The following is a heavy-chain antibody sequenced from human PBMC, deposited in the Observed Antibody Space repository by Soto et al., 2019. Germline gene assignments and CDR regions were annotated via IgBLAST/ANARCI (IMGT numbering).Heavy chain of an antibody. V-gene: IGHV1-46*01. D-gene: IGHD1-26*01. Sequence: ASVKVSCKASGYTFTSYYMHWVRQAPGQGLEWMGVINPSIGSTTYSQDFQGRVTMTIDTSASTVYMELSSLRSEDTAVYYCARMGPLGPSRASEVSSDDAFDIWGQGTMVTVSS. J-gene: IGHJ3*02. CDR3: ARMGPLGPSRASEVSSDDAFDI. CDR1: GYTFTSYY. CDR2: INPSIGST.